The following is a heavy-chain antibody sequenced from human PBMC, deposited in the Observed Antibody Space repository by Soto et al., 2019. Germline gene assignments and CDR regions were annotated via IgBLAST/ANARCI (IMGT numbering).Heavy chain of an antibody. CDR2: IYKSATT. Sequence: SETLSLTCSVSGDSISTVDYFWAWIRQPPGQALEYIGYIYKSATTYYNPSFESRVAISLGTSKSQFSLNVTSVTAADTAVYFCARGRYCLTGRCFPNWFDSWGQGTLVTVSS. CDR1: GDSISTVDYF. J-gene: IGHJ5*01. D-gene: IGHD2-15*01. CDR3: ARGRYCLTGRCFPNWFDS. V-gene: IGHV4-30-4*01.